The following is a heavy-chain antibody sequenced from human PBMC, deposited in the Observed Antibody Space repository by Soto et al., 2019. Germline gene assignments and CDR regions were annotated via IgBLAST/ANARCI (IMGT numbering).Heavy chain of an antibody. CDR2: INSDGSST. J-gene: IGHJ6*02. V-gene: IGHV3-74*01. Sequence: LRLSCAASGFTFSSDWMHWVRQAPGKVLVWVSRINSDGSSTSYADSVKGRFTISRDNAKNTLYLQMNSLRAEDTAVYYCARGKVTVSSSSWYERSGDYGMDVWGQGTTVTVSS. CDR3: ARGKVTVSSSSWYERSGDYGMDV. CDR1: GFTFSSDW. D-gene: IGHD6-13*01.